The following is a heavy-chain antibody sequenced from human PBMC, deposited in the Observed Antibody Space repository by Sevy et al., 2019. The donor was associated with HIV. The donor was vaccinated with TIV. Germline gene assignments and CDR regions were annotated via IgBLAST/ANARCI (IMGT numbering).Heavy chain of an antibody. CDR3: GRSIAAYGRF. D-gene: IGHD6-13*01. J-gene: IGHJ4*02. CDR2: IKQDGSVK. CDR1: GFTLNSYW. Sequence: GGSLRLSCVASGFTLNSYWMSWVRQAPGKGLEWVANIKQDGSVKYYVNSVKGRFTISRDNARNLLYLQMNSLRAGDTGLYYWGRSIAAYGRFWGQGTLVTVSS. V-gene: IGHV3-7*01.